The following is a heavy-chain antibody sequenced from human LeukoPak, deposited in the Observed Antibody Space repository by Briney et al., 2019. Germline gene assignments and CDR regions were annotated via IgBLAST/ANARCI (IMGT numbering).Heavy chain of an antibody. Sequence: SETLSLTCAVYGGSFSGYYWSWIRQPPGKGLEWIGEINHSGSTNYNPSLKSRVTISADTSKNQFSLKLSSVTAADTAVYYCASASYGDYVDYWGQGTLVTVSS. CDR1: GGSFSGYY. D-gene: IGHD4-17*01. CDR3: ASASYGDYVDY. V-gene: IGHV4-34*01. CDR2: INHSGST. J-gene: IGHJ4*02.